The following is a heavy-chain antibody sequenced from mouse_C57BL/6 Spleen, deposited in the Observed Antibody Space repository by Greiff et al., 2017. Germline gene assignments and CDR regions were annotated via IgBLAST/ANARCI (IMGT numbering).Heavy chain of an antibody. CDR2: IYPGDGDT. J-gene: IGHJ1*03. CDR1: GYAFSSYW. CDR3: ARDYGSPYWYFDV. Sequence: QVQLQQSGAELVKPGASVKISCKASGYAFSSYWMNWVKQRPGKGLEWIGQIYPGDGDTNYNGKFKGKATLTADKSSSTAYMQLSGLTSEDSAVYFCARDYGSPYWYFDVWGTGTTVTVSS. D-gene: IGHD1-1*01. V-gene: IGHV1-80*01.